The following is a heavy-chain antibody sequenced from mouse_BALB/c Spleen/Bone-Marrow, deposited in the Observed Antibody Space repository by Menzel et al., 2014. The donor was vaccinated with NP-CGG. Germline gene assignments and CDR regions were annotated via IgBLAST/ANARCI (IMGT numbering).Heavy chain of an antibody. V-gene: IGHV7-3*02. Sequence: DVQLVESGGGLVQPGGSLRLSCATSGFIFTDYYMSWVRQPPGKALEWLGFIRSKANVYSTEYSASVKGRFTISRDNSQSILYLQMNTLRAEDSATYYCVREEDGYYVGFAYWGQGTLVTVSA. CDR3: VREEDGYYVGFAY. J-gene: IGHJ3*01. D-gene: IGHD2-3*01. CDR2: IRSKANVYST. CDR1: GFIFTDYY.